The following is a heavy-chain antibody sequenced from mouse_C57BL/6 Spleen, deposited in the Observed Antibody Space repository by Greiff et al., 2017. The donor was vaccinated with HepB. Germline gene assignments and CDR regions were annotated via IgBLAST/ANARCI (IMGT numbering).Heavy chain of an antibody. CDR2: IHPSDSDT. CDR3: ATGGTTVVATYYYAMDY. V-gene: IGHV1-74*01. J-gene: IGHJ4*01. CDR1: GYTFTSYW. Sequence: VQLQQPGAELVKPGASVKVSCKASGYTFTSYWMHWVKQRPGQGLEWIGRIHPSDSDTNYNQKFKGKATLTVDKSSSTAYMQLSSLTSEDSAVYYCATGGTTVVATYYYAMDYWGQGTSGTVSS. D-gene: IGHD1-1*01.